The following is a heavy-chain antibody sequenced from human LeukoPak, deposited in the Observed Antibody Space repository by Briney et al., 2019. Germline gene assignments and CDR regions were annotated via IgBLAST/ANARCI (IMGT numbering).Heavy chain of an antibody. J-gene: IGHJ3*02. Sequence: GESLKISCKGSGYIFTSFWIAWVRQMPGKGLEWMGIIYPGDSDTKYSPSFQGQVTISVDKSISVAYLQWGSLKASDSAIYYCAGLDIVVPPAAMSDAFDIWGQGTMVTVSS. CDR2: IYPGDSDT. V-gene: IGHV5-51*01. CDR3: AGLDIVVPPAAMSDAFDI. D-gene: IGHD2-2*01. CDR1: GYIFTSFW.